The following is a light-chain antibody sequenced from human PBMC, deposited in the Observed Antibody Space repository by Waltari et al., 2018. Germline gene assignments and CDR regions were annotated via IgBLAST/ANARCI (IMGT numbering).Light chain of an antibody. CDR2: EVA. V-gene: IGLV2-23*02. CDR3: CSYAGSSTWV. J-gene: IGLJ3*02. Sequence: QSALTQPASVSGSPGQSITISCTDVGSYNVVSWYQQYPGKAPRLMVSEVAKRPSGVSTRFSGSKSGNTASLTISGLQGEDEADYYCCSYAGSSTWVFGGGTKVTVL. CDR1: VGSYNV.